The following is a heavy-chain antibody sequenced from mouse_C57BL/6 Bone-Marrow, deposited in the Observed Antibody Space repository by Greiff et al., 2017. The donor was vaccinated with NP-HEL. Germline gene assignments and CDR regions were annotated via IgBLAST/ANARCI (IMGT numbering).Heavy chain of an antibody. CDR1: GFSLTSYG. J-gene: IGHJ3*01. CDR2: ICGVGCS. CDR3: ASVRSAD. V-gene: IGHV2-6*01. Sequence: VQLQQSGPGLVAPSQSLSITCTVSGFSLTSYGVDWVRQSPGQGLEWLGVICGVGCSTYNSALHSRLSISSDNSTCHVFLKLNSLQTDDTGMYYCASVRSADWGQGTRVTVSA.